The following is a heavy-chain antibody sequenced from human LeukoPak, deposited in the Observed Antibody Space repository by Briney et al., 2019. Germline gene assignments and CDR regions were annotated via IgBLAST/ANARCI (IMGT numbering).Heavy chain of an antibody. V-gene: IGHV4-59*11. Sequence: SETLSLTCTVSGGSISSHYWSWIRQPPGKGLEWIGYIDDSGINTYNINYTGSTNYSPSVTSRVTIPVDTSNNQSSLSLSSLTXXXXXXXXXAXXAXAXRSYYYMDVWGKGTTVTVSS. CDR3: AXXAXAXRSYYYMDV. CDR2: IDDSGINTYNINYTGST. CDR1: GGSISSHY. J-gene: IGHJ6*03. D-gene: IGHD3-3*02.